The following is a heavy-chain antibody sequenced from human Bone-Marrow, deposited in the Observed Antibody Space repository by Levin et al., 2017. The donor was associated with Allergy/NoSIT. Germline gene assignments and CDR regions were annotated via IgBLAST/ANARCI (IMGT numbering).Heavy chain of an antibody. J-gene: IGHJ3*02. Sequence: ASVKVSCKVSGYTLTELSIHWVRQARGKGLEWMGGFDSEEGERMYAQTFQGRVTMTEDTSSDTAYMELRSLRSEDTAVYYCAGEAAGGSRWYTFAFDRWGQGTTVPESS. V-gene: IGHV1-24*01. CDR3: AGEAAGGSRWYTFAFDR. D-gene: IGHD6-13*01. CDR1: GYTLTELS. CDR2: FDSEEGER.